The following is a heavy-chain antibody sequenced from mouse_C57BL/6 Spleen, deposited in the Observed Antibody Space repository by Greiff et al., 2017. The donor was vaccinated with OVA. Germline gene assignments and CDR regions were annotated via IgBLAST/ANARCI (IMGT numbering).Heavy chain of an antibody. J-gene: IGHJ4*01. CDR3: ARTTTASRDAMDY. CDR2: IDPSDSET. V-gene: IGHV1-52*01. CDR1: GYTFTSYW. Sequence: QVQLQQPGAELVRPGSSVKLSCKASGYTFTSYWMHWVKQRPIQGLEWIGNIDPSDSETHYNQKFKDKATLTVDKSSSTAYMQLSSLTSEDSAVYHCARTTTASRDAMDYWGQGTSVTVSS. D-gene: IGHD1-2*01.